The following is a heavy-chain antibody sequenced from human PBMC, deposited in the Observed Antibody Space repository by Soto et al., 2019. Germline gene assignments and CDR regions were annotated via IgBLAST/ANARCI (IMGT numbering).Heavy chain of an antibody. V-gene: IGHV1-18*04. CDR1: GYTFTSYG. D-gene: IGHD6-19*01. Sequence: ASVKVSCKASGYTFTSYGISWVRQAPGQGLEWMGWISAYNGNTNYAQKLQGRVTMTTDTSTSTAYMELRSLRSDDTAVYYCARVKIAVAGTSTSYYYYYGMDVWGQGTTVTVSS. J-gene: IGHJ6*02. CDR3: ARVKIAVAGTSTSYYYYYGMDV. CDR2: ISAYNGNT.